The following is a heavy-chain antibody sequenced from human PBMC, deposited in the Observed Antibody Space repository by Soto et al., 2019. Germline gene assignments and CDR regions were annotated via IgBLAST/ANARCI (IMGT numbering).Heavy chain of an antibody. D-gene: IGHD5-12*01. J-gene: IGHJ6*02. CDR2: IYWDDDK. CDR3: ALRMATIQGHSGMDV. V-gene: IGHV2-5*02. CDR1: GFSLSTSGVR. Sequence: QITLKESGPTLVKPTQTLTLTCTFSGFSLSTSGVRVGWIRQPPGKALERLALIYWDDDKRYCPSLKSRLTITKDTSKNQVVLTMTNMDPVDTATYYCALRMATIQGHSGMDVWGQGTTVTVSS.